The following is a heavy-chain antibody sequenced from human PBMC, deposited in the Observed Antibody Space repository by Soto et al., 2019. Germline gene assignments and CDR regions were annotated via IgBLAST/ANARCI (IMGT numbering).Heavy chain of an antibody. Sequence: PGESLHISFQGSGYKFTSYLIGWVRQLPGKGLEWMVIIYPGDSDTRDSPSFQGQVTISADKSISTAYLQWSSLKASDTAMYYCARIRREEYHDKISVENYYYYGMDVWGQGTTVTVSA. CDR3: ARIRREEYHDKISVENYYYYGMDV. D-gene: IGHD3-9*01. J-gene: IGHJ6*01. CDR1: GYKFTSYL. V-gene: IGHV5-51*01. CDR2: IYPGDSDT.